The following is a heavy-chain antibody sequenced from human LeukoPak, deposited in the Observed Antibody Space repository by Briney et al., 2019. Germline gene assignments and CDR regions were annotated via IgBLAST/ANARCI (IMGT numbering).Heavy chain of an antibody. V-gene: IGHV4-34*01. Sequence: PSETLSLTCAVYGGSFSGYYWSWIRQPPGKGLEWIGEINHSGSTNYNPSLKSRVTISVDTSKNQFSLQLNSVTPEDTAVYYCARDFSGAARRWGNWFDPWGQGTLVTVSS. CDR1: GGSFSGYY. D-gene: IGHD6-6*01. J-gene: IGHJ5*02. CDR3: ARDFSGAARRWGNWFDP. CDR2: INHSGST.